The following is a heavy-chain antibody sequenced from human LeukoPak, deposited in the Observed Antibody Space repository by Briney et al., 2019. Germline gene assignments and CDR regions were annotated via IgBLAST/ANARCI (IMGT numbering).Heavy chain of an antibody. CDR1: GFTFSSYA. J-gene: IGHJ4*02. Sequence: PGGSLRLSCAASGFTFSSYAMSWVRQAPGKGLEWVSAISGSGGSTYYADSVKGRFTISRDNSKNTLYLQMNSLRAEDTAVYYCAKGGRGYCSSTSCYFFDYWGQGTLVTVSS. CDR3: AKGGRGYCSSTSCYFFDY. V-gene: IGHV3-23*01. D-gene: IGHD2-2*01. CDR2: ISGSGGST.